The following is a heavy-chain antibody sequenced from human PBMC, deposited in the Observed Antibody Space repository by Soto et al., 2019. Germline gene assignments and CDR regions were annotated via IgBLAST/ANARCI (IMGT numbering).Heavy chain of an antibody. D-gene: IGHD1-26*01. CDR2: IIPIFGTA. V-gene: IGHV1-69*13. Sequence: ASVKVSCKASGGTFSSYAISWVRQAPGQGLEWMGGIIPIFGTANYAQKFQGRVTITADESTSTAYMELSSLRSEDTAMYYCAREGLGVGAENPGLSLRRSYYYYGMDVWGQGTTVTVSS. CDR3: AREGLGVGAENPGLSLRRSYYYYGMDV. CDR1: GGTFSSYA. J-gene: IGHJ6*02.